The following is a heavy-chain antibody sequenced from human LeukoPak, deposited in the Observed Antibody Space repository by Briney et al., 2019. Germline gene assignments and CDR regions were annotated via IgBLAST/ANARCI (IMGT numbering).Heavy chain of an antibody. CDR1: GYSFTSYW. J-gene: IGHJ4*02. CDR2: IHPGDSDT. V-gene: IGHV5-51*01. CDR3: ARITRQYSSGWYGFWY. Sequence: GESLKISCKGSGYSFTSYWIGWVRQMPGKGLEWMGIIHPGDSDTRYSPSFQGQVTISADKSISTAYLQWSSLKASDTAMYYCARITRQYSSGWYGFWYWGQGTLVTVSS. D-gene: IGHD6-19*01.